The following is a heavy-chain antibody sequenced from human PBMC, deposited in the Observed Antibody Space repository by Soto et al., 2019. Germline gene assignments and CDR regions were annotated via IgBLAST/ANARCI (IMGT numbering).Heavy chain of an antibody. Sequence: PSETLSLTCTVSGGSISSSSYYWGWIRQPPGKGLEWIGSIYYSGSTYYNPSLKSRVTISVDTSKNQFSLKLTSVTAADSAVYYCARDAFCGSGTCRVGHWFDPWGQGTLVTVSS. CDR3: ARDAFCGSGTCRVGHWFDP. CDR1: GGSISSSSYY. D-gene: IGHD2-21*01. V-gene: IGHV4-39*02. J-gene: IGHJ5*02. CDR2: IYYSGST.